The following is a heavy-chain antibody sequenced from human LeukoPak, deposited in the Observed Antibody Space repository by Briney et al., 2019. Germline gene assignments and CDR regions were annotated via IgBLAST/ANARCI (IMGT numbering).Heavy chain of an antibody. Sequence: GGSLRLSCAASAFSFSTYSMNWVRQAPGKGLEWVSSISSSSNYIYYADSVKGRFTISRDNVKNSLSLQMNSLRADDTAVYYCARAGYCSGGSCYSLNWFDPWGQGTLVTVSS. CDR2: ISSSSNYI. CDR1: AFSFSTYS. V-gene: IGHV3-21*01. J-gene: IGHJ5*02. CDR3: ARAGYCSGGSCYSLNWFDP. D-gene: IGHD2-15*01.